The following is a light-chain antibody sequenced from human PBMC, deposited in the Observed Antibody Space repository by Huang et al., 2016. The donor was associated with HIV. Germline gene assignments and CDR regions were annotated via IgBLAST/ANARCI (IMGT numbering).Light chain of an antibody. Sequence: IQLTQSPSSLSASVGNRVTITCRASQGISSYLAWYQQKTGKAPKPLIYAASTLQSGVPSRFSGSGSGTDFTLTISSLQPEDFATYHCQQLNSYPPTFGQGTKVEIK. CDR2: AAS. J-gene: IGKJ1*01. V-gene: IGKV1-9*01. CDR3: QQLNSYPPT. CDR1: QGISSY.